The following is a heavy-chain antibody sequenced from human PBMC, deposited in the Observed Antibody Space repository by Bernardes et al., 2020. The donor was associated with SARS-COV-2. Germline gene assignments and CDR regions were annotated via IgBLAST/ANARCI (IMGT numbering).Heavy chain of an antibody. CDR2: IRSKTDGGTA. D-gene: IGHD6-13*01. CDR3: TTGGYRGGHDY. Sequence: GRSLRLSCAASGLILSNAGMHWVRQAPGKGLEWVGRIRSKTDGGTAEYAAAVKGRFTISRDESKNTLFLQVSLLNTEDTAIYYCTTGGYRGGHDYWGQGTLVTVSS. V-gene: IGHV3-15*01. J-gene: IGHJ4*02. CDR1: GLILSNAG.